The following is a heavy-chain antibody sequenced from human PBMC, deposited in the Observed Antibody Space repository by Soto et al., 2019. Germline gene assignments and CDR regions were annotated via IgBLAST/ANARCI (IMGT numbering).Heavy chain of an antibody. CDR2: IDPTDSYT. V-gene: IGHV5-10-1*01. CDR1: GYSFSSFTSYW. J-gene: IGHJ4*02. CDR3: ARHRGCYDGRWRCFDY. Sequence: PGESLKISCKGSGYSFSSFTSYWISWVRQMPGKGLEWMGRIDPTDSYTHYSPSFQGHVTISVDKSISTAYLQWSSLKASDSAMYYCARHRGCYDGRWRCFDYWGQGTLVTVSS. D-gene: IGHD2-2*01.